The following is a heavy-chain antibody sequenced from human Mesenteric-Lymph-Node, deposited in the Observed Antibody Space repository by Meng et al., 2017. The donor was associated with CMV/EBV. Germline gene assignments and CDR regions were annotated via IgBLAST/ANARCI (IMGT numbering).Heavy chain of an antibody. Sequence: GESLKISCAASGFTFSSYWMSWVRQAPGKGLEWVANIKQDGSEKYYVDSVKGRFTISRDNAKNSLFLQMNSLRAEDTAVYYCAKHNWNYVNDAFDIWGQGTMVTVSS. CDR1: GFTFSSYW. D-gene: IGHD1-7*01. CDR3: AKHNWNYVNDAFDI. CDR2: IKQDGSEK. J-gene: IGHJ3*02. V-gene: IGHV3-7*03.